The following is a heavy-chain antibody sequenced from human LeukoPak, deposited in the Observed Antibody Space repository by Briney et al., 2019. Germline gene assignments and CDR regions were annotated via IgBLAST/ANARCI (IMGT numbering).Heavy chain of an antibody. Sequence: GSLRLSCAASGFTFSNAWMSWVRQAPGKGLEWIGSIYHSGSTYYNLSLKSRVTISVDTSKNQFSLKLSSVTAADTAVYYCARHYDPQPFDVFDVWGQGTMVTVSS. V-gene: IGHV4-38-2*01. D-gene: IGHD3-3*01. CDR1: GFTFSNAW. CDR3: ARHYDPQPFDVFDV. CDR2: IYHSGST. J-gene: IGHJ3*01.